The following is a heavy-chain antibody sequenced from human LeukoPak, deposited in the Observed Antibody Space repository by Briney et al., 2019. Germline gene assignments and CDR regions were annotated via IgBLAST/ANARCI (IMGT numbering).Heavy chain of an antibody. CDR1: GFTFSSYD. Sequence: GGSLRLSCAASGFTFSSYDMHWVRHATGKGLEWVSAIGTAGDTYYPGSVKGRFTISRENAKNSLYLQMNSLRAGDTAVYYCAREGYDILTGDYYYGMDVWGQGTTVTVSS. J-gene: IGHJ6*02. CDR3: AREGYDILTGDYYYGMDV. CDR2: IGTAGDT. D-gene: IGHD3-9*01. V-gene: IGHV3-13*01.